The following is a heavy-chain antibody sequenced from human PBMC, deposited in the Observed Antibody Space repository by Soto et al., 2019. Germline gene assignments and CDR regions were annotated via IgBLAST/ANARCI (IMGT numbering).Heavy chain of an antibody. CDR1: GFTFSDYY. Sequence: KAGGSLRLSCAASGFTFSDYYMSWILQAPGQGMERVSYISISRSTIYYADSVKGRFTVSRDNAKNSLYLQMNSLRAEDTAVYYCARVRELLDWGQGTLVTVSS. CDR3: ARVRELLD. J-gene: IGHJ4*02. CDR2: ISISRSTI. V-gene: IGHV3-11*01. D-gene: IGHD1-26*01.